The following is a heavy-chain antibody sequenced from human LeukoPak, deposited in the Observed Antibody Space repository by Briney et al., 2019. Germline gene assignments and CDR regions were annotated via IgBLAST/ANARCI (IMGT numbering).Heavy chain of an antibody. D-gene: IGHD6-19*01. Sequence: GASVKVSCKASGYSFANYGFSWVRQAPGQGLEWMGWISTHNDKTNYAQKFQGRVTITRDTSASTAYMELSSLRSEDTAVYYCARDPRAVAGAFDIWGQGTMVTVSS. J-gene: IGHJ3*02. CDR1: GYSFANYG. CDR2: ISTHNDKT. V-gene: IGHV1-18*01. CDR3: ARDPRAVAGAFDI.